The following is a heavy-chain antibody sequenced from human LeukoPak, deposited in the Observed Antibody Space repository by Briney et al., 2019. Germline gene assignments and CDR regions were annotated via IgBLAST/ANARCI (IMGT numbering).Heavy chain of an antibody. V-gene: IGHV5-51*01. CDR2: IYPGDSDT. D-gene: IGHD5-18*01. CDR3: ARLRVDTAMVTPGLFDY. J-gene: IGHJ4*02. CDR1: GYSFTSYW. Sequence: GESLKISCKGSGYSFTSYWIGWVRQLPGKGLEWMGIIYPGDSDTRYSPSFQGQVTISADKSISTAYLQWSSLKASDTAMYYCARLRVDTAMVTPGLFDYWGQGTLVTVSS.